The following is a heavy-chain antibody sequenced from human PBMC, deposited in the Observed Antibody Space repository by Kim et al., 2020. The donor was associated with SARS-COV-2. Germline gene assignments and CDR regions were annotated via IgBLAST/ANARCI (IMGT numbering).Heavy chain of an antibody. CDR3: ASSRLVVVAATGAFDI. D-gene: IGHD2-15*01. Sequence: SETLSLTCTVSGGSISSSSFYWGWIRQPPGKGLEWIGSIYYSGSTYYNPSLKSRVTISVDTSKNQFSLKLSSVTAADTAVYYCASSRLVVVAATGAFDIWGQGTLVTVSS. CDR2: IYYSGST. V-gene: IGHV4-39*01. J-gene: IGHJ3*02. CDR1: GGSISSSSFY.